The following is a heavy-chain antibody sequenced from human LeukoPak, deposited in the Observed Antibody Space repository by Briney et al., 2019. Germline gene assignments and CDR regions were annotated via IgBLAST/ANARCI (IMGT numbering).Heavy chain of an antibody. D-gene: IGHD3-22*01. V-gene: IGHV3-74*01. CDR2: ISDGGSTT. Sequence: GGSLRLSCAASGFTFRSYWMSWVRQAPGKGLVWVSRISDGGSTTTYADSVKGRFTISRDNAKNTLYLQMNGLRAEDTAVYYCSRSVYYDGSGNYYDYWGQGTLVTVSS. CDR1: GFTFRSYW. CDR3: SRSVYYDGSGNYYDY. J-gene: IGHJ4*02.